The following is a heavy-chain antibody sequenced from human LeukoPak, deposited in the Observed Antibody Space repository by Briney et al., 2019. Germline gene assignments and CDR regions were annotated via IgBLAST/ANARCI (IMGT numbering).Heavy chain of an antibody. Sequence: PSETLSLTCTVSGXSFSSYYWSWIRQPPGKGLEWIGYIYYSGSTNYNPSLKSRVTMSVDTSKNQFSLKLSSVTAADTAVYYCARVLGWAAFDYWGQGTLVTVSS. J-gene: IGHJ4*02. CDR1: GXSFSSYY. V-gene: IGHV4-59*12. CDR3: ARVLGWAAFDY. CDR2: IYYSGST. D-gene: IGHD2-15*01.